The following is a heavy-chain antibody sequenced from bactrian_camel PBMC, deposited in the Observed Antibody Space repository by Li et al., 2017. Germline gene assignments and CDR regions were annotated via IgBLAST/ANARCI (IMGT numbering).Heavy chain of an antibody. Sequence: QVQLVESGGGLVQPGGSLRLSCAASGFAVNDYYMSWIRQAPGKGLEWVSSLYGGGGTTYYRDSVAGRFTISRDDAKNTLYLQLNSLKTEDTAMYYCARTLSSTGPWGQGTQVTVS. D-gene: IGHD3*01. V-gene: IGHV3-2*01. CDR3: ARTLSSTGP. CDR1: GFAVNDYY. J-gene: IGHJ6*01. CDR2: LYGGGGTT.